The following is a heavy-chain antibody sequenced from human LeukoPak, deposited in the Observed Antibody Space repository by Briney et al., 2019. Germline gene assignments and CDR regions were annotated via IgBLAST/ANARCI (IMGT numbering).Heavy chain of an antibody. CDR1: GGSISSYY. CDR3: AREGTTGTTWGAFDI. D-gene: IGHD1-1*01. J-gene: IGHJ3*02. CDR2: IHYSGST. Sequence: SETLSLTCSVSGGSISSYYWSWIRQPPGKGLEWIRYIHYSGSTNYNPSLKSRLTISVDTSKNQFSLKLSSVTAADTAVYYCAREGTTGTTWGAFDIWGQGTMVTVSS. V-gene: IGHV4-59*12.